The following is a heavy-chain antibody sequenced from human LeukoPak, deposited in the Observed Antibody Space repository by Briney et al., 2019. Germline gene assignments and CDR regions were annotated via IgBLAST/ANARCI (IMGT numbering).Heavy chain of an antibody. V-gene: IGHV1-8*03. D-gene: IGHD3-10*01. CDR1: GGTFSSYT. J-gene: IGHJ4*02. CDR2: MNPNSGNT. CDR3: ARVLAGTMVY. Sequence: ASVKVSCKASGGTFSSYTISWVRQAPGQGLEWMGWMNPNSGNTGYAQKFQGRVTITRNTSISTAYMELSSLRSEDTAVYYCARVLAGTMVYWGQGTLVTVSS.